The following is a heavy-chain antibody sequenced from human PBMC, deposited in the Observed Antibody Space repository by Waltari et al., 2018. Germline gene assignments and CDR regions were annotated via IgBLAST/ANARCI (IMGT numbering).Heavy chain of an antibody. D-gene: IGHD1-26*01. CDR1: GASITSNHSF. J-gene: IGHJ4*02. CDR3: ATTVPRGGSSFDY. CDR2: FYYTGNT. V-gene: IGHV4-39*07. Sequence: HLQVQESGPGLVKPSETLTLTCSVSGASITSNHSFWGWIRPPPGKGLEWIATFYYTGNTYLNPSLKGRLTVSVDTSKTQFSLKLDSVTAADTAVYYCATTVPRGGSSFDYWGQGTLVTVSS.